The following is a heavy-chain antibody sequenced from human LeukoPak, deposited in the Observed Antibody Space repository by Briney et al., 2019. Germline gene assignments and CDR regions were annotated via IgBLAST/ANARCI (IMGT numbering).Heavy chain of an antibody. D-gene: IGHD1-26*01. J-gene: IGHJ3*02. Sequence: PGGSLRLSCAASGFTFSSYAMHWVRQAPGKGLEWVAVISYDGSNKYYADSVKGRFTISRDNSKNTLYLQMNSLRAEDTAVYYCARDYLGSGYYAFDIWGQGTMVTVSS. CDR2: ISYDGSNK. CDR3: ARDYLGSGYYAFDI. CDR1: GFTFSSYA. V-gene: IGHV3-30*04.